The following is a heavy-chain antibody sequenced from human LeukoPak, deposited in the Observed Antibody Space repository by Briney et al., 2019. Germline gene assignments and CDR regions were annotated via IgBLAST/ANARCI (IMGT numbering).Heavy chain of an antibody. V-gene: IGHV4-59*06. CDR3: ARDRGAWGYYDSSGYSSN. Sequence: SETLSLTCTVPGGSISSYYWSWVRQHPGKGLEWIGYIYYSGSTYYNPSLKSRVTISVDTYKNQFSLKLSSVTAADTAVYYCARDRGAWGYYDSSGYSSNSGQGTLVTVSS. D-gene: IGHD3-22*01. CDR1: GGSISSYY. J-gene: IGHJ4*02. CDR2: IYYSGST.